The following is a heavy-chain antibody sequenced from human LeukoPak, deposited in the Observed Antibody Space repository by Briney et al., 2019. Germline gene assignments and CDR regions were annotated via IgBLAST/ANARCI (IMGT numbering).Heavy chain of an antibody. V-gene: IGHV1-18*01. CDR3: AREGPGSRFYDFWSGYYNYYGMDV. J-gene: IGHJ6*02. CDR2: ISAYNGNT. Sequence: ASVKVSCKASGYTFTSYGISWVRQAPGQGLELMGWISAYNGNTNYAQKLQGRVTMTTDTSTSTAYMELRSLRSDDTAVYYCAREGPGSRFYDFWSGYYNYYGMDVWGQGTTVTVSS. D-gene: IGHD3-3*01. CDR1: GYTFTSYG.